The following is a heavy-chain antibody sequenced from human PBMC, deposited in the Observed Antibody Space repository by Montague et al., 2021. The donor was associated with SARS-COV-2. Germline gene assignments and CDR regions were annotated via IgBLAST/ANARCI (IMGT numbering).Heavy chain of an antibody. CDR1: GGSISSYY. D-gene: IGHD3-10*01. CDR3: ARAGSGSYSFYYYYGMDV. Sequence: SETLSPTCTVSGGSISSYYWSWIRQPPGKVLEWIGYIYYSGSTNYNPSLNSRVTISVDTSKNQFSLKLSSVTAADTAVYYCARAGSGSYSFYYYYGMDVWGQGTTVTVSS. V-gene: IGHV4-59*08. CDR2: IYYSGST. J-gene: IGHJ6*02.